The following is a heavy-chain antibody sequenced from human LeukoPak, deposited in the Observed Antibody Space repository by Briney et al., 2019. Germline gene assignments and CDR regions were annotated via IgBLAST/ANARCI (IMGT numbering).Heavy chain of an antibody. CDR1: GFTFSSYV. CDR2: ISGSGGST. J-gene: IGHJ4*02. D-gene: IGHD2-21*01. Sequence: PGGSLRLSCAASGFTFSSYVMNWVRQAPGKGLEWVSAISGSGGSTYYADSVKGRFTISRDNSKKTLYLQMNSLRAEDAAVYFCAKAPVTSCRGAYCYPFDSWGQGTLVTVSS. V-gene: IGHV3-23*01. CDR3: AKAPVTSCRGAYCYPFDS.